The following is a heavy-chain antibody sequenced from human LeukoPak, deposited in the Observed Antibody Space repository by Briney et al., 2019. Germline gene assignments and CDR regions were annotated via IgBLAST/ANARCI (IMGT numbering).Heavy chain of an antibody. Sequence: ASVKVSCKASGGTFSRYAISWVRQAPGQGLEWMGGIIPLFGTANYAQKFQGRVTITADESSTTAYMELSGLRSEDTAVYYCATDASIYDSRGYYYLWWGQGTLVTVSS. J-gene: IGHJ4*02. CDR3: ATDASIYDSRGYYYLW. CDR1: GGTFSRYA. D-gene: IGHD3-22*01. V-gene: IGHV1-69*13. CDR2: IIPLFGTA.